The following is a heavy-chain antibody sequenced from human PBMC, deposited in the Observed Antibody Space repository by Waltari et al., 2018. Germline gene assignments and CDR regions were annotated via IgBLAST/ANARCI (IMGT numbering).Heavy chain of an antibody. V-gene: IGHV4-34*01. CDR2: INHRGST. CDR3: ARAARGKGRITIPMDYYYMDV. J-gene: IGHJ6*03. CDR1: GGSFSGYY. D-gene: IGHD3-10*01. Sequence: QVQLQQSGAGLLKPSETLSLTCAVYGGSFSGYYWSWTRQPPGKVLEWIGEINHRGSTNYNPSLKSRVTISVDTSKTQFSLKLSSVTAADTAVYYCARAARGKGRITIPMDYYYMDVWGKGTTVTVSS.